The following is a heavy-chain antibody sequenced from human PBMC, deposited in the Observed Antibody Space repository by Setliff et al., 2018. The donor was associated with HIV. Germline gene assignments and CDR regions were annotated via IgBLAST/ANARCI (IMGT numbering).Heavy chain of an antibody. Sequence: GASVKVSCKASGHTFTAYYMHWVRQAPGQGLEWMGMINPSGDSRYYAQRFRGRVTMTRDTSTNTVYMELSRLRSDDTAVYYCARLGRGIAVAGTRIDYWGRGTLVTVSS. CDR2: INPSGDSR. CDR3: ARLGRGIAVAGTRIDY. V-gene: IGHV1-46*01. D-gene: IGHD6-19*01. J-gene: IGHJ4*02. CDR1: GHTFTAYY.